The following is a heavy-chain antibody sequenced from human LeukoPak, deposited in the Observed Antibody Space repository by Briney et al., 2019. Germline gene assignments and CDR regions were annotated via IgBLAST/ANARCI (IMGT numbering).Heavy chain of an antibody. CDR1: GGSISSSSYY. Sequence: PSETLSLTCTVSGGSISSSSYYWGWIRQPPGKGLEWIGSIYYSGSTYYNPSLKSRVTISVDTSKNQFSLKLSSVTATDTAVYYCARRFLGNYGDYRDAFDIWGQGTMVTVSS. J-gene: IGHJ3*02. CDR2: IYYSGST. V-gene: IGHV4-39*01. CDR3: ARRFLGNYGDYRDAFDI. D-gene: IGHD4-17*01.